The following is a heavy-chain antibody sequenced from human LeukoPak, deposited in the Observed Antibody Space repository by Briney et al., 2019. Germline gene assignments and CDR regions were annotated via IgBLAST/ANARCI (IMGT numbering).Heavy chain of an antibody. V-gene: IGHV4-61*02. CDR2: IYTSGST. J-gene: IGHJ4*02. CDR1: GGSISSGSYY. CDR3: ASSNAIPKYYFDY. Sequence: SETLSLTCTVSGGSISSGSYYWSWIRQPAGKGLEWIGRIYTSGSTNYNPSLKSRVTISVDTSKNQFSLKLSSVTAADTAVCYCASSNAIPKYYFDYWGQGTLVTVSS. D-gene: IGHD2-8*01.